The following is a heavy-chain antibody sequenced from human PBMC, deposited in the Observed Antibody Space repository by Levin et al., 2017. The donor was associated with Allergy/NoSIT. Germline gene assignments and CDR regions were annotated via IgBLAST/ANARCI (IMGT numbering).Heavy chain of an antibody. CDR1: GFTFSSYA. D-gene: IGHD6-19*01. Sequence: GGSLRLSCAASGFTFSSYAMSWVRQAPGKGLEWVSAISGSGGSTYYADSVKGRFTISRDNSKNTLYLQMNSLRAEDTAVYYCAKDRPNIAVAGTVPYDWYFDRWGRGTLVTVSS. CDR3: AKDRPNIAVAGTVPYDWYFDR. J-gene: IGHJ2*01. V-gene: IGHV3-23*01. CDR2: ISGSGGST.